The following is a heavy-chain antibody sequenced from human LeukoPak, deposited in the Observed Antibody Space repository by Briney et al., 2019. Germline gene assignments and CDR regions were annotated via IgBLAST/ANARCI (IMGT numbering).Heavy chain of an antibody. Sequence: GGSLRLSCAASGFTLSAYAMHWVRQAPGEGLEYVSAISSNGGSTYYADSVKGRFTISRDNSRNTLYLRMSSLRVEDTAVYYCWVPIAVAGLDGIDYWGQGTLVTVSS. J-gene: IGHJ4*02. V-gene: IGHV3-64D*06. CDR3: WVPIAVAGLDGIDY. CDR1: GFTLSAYA. D-gene: IGHD6-19*01. CDR2: ISSNGGST.